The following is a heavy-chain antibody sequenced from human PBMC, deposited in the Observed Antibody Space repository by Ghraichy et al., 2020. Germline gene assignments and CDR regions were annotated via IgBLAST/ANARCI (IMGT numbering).Heavy chain of an antibody. Sequence: ASVKVSCKASGYTITDYYLHWVRQAPGQGLEWMGWINPNSGGTKYAQNFQGRVTMTRDTSINTASMELRRLRPDDTGVYYCARELAIPSEGHWFDPWGQGTLVTVSS. CDR2: INPNSGGT. V-gene: IGHV1-2*02. J-gene: IGHJ5*01. CDR3: ARELAIPSEGHWFDP. D-gene: IGHD2-21*01. CDR1: GYTITDYY.